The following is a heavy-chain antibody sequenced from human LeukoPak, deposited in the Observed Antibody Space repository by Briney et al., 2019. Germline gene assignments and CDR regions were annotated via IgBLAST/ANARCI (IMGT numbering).Heavy chain of an antibody. Sequence: GGSLRLSCAASGFTVSSNHMHWVRQAPEKGLEWVSIIYDAGNTHFADSVKGRFTVSRDNSNNTVHLQMNSLRPEDTALYYCARDKGGMYGLDIWGQGTMVTVSS. V-gene: IGHV3-66*02. J-gene: IGHJ3*02. CDR1: GFTVSSNH. CDR2: IYDAGNT. CDR3: ARDKGGMYGLDI. D-gene: IGHD2-8*01.